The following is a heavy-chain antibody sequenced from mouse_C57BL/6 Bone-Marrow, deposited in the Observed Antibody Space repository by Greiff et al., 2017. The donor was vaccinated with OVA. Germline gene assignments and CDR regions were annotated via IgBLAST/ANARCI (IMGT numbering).Heavy chain of an antibody. V-gene: IGHV1-7*01. Sequence: VQLHQSGADLAKPGASVKLSCKASGYTFTSYWMHWVKQRPGQGLEWIGYINPSSGYTKYNQKFKDKATLTADKSSSTAYMQLSSLTYEDSAVYYCSRWLLSYYFDYWGQGTTLTVSS. J-gene: IGHJ2*01. CDR2: INPSSGYT. CDR1: GYTFTSYW. CDR3: SRWLLSYYFDY. D-gene: IGHD2-3*01.